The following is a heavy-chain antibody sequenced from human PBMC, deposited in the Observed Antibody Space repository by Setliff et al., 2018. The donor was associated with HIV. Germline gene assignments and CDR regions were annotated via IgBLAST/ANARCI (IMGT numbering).Heavy chain of an antibody. Sequence: ASVKVSCKASGYTFSNFYIHWVRQAPGQGFEWVGAINPGSGATLYAQRFQGRVALSRDTSTSTAHMELSSLRSEETALYYCAREMTGGYFDDWGQGTLVTVSS. CDR2: INPGSGAT. CDR1: GYTFSNFY. V-gene: IGHV1-46*01. D-gene: IGHD3-10*01. CDR3: AREMTGGYFDD. J-gene: IGHJ4*02.